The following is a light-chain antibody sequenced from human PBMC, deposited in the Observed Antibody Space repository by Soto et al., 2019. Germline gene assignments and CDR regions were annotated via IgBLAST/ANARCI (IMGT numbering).Light chain of an antibody. CDR1: QSLVYSDGNTF. Sequence: DVVMTQSPLSLPVTLGQPASISCRSSQSLVYSDGNTFLNWFQQRPGQSPRRLIYKVSNRDSGVPARFSGSGSGTDFTLQISRVEAEDVGVYYCMQGTRWPRTFGQGTKVEI. V-gene: IGKV2-30*01. J-gene: IGKJ1*01. CDR2: KVS. CDR3: MQGTRWPRT.